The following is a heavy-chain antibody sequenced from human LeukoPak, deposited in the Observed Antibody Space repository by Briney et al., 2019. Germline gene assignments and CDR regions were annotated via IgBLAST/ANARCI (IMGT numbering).Heavy chain of an antibody. V-gene: IGHV3-30-3*01. CDR1: GFTFSSYA. CDR2: ISYDGSNK. Sequence: GGSLRLSCAASGFTFSSYAMHWVRQAPGKGLEWVAVISYDGSNKYYADSVKGRFTISRDNSKNTLYLQMNSLRAEDTAVYYCASAGGRIVARPGYWGQGTLITVSS. CDR3: ASAGGRIVARPGY. J-gene: IGHJ4*02. D-gene: IGHD6-6*01.